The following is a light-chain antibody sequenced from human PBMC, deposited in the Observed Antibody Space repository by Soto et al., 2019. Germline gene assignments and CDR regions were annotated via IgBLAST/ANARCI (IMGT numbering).Light chain of an antibody. CDR3: QQYDDLYT. J-gene: IGKJ2*01. V-gene: IGKV3-15*01. CDR1: QSVSSN. Sequence: EIVMTQSPATLSVSPGERATLSCRASQSVSSNLAWYQQQPGHAPRLVLYGASTRATRLPARFSGSGSGTEFTLTISSLQSEDFAVYYCQQYDDLYTFGQGTKLEIK. CDR2: GAS.